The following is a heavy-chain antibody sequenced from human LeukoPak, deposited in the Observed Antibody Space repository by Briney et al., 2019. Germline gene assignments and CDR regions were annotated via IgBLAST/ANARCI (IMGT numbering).Heavy chain of an antibody. CDR2: ISAYNDNT. Sequence: ASVKVSCKASGYTFTSYGISWVRQAPGQGLEWMGWISAYNDNTNYAQKLQGRVTMTTDTSTSTAYMELRNLRSDDTAVYYCARGAYIVGATMIGHGPELNWFDPWGQGTLVTVSS. V-gene: IGHV1-18*01. CDR3: ARGAYIVGATMIGHGPELNWFDP. J-gene: IGHJ5*02. D-gene: IGHD1-26*01. CDR1: GYTFTSYG.